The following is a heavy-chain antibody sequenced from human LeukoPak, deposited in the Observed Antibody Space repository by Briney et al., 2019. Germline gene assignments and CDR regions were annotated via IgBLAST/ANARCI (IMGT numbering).Heavy chain of an antibody. CDR1: GGSITSYY. D-gene: IGHD6-13*01. CDR2: IYYSGST. J-gene: IGHJ4*02. V-gene: IGHV4-59*01. Sequence: SETLSLTCSVSGGSITSYYWNWIRQPPGKGLEWIGYIYYSGSTNYNPSLKSRVTISVDTTKNQFSLKLTSVTAADTAEYYCAREAAVSPSVFDYWGQGTLVTVSS. CDR3: AREAAVSPSVFDY.